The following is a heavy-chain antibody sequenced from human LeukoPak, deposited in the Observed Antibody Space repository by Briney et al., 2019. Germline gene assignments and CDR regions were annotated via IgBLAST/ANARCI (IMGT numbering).Heavy chain of an antibody. V-gene: IGHV1-18*01. CDR1: GGTFRSYA. J-gene: IGHJ4*02. Sequence: GSSVKVSCKAYGGTFRSYAISWVRQGPGQGLEWMGWISAYNGNTNYAQKLQGRVTMTTYTSTSTAYMELRSLRSDDTAVYYCARVGIGEYSGSYDYWGQGTLVTVSS. CDR2: ISAYNGNT. D-gene: IGHD1-26*01. CDR3: ARVGIGEYSGSYDY.